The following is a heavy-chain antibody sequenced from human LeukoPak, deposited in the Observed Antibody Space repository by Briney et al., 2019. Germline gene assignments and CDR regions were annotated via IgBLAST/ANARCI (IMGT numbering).Heavy chain of an antibody. CDR2: IKQDGSEK. D-gene: IGHD6-19*01. Sequence: GGSLRLSCAASGFTFSSYWMGWVRQAPGKGLEWVANIKQDGSEKYYVDSVKGRFTISRDNAKNSLYLQMNSLRAEDTAVYYCAREQWPIGYAFDIWGQGTMVTVSS. CDR1: GFTFSSYW. J-gene: IGHJ3*02. V-gene: IGHV3-7*01. CDR3: AREQWPIGYAFDI.